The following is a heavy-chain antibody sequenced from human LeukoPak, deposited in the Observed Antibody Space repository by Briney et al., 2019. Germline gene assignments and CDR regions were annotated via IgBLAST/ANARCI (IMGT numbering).Heavy chain of an antibody. J-gene: IGHJ4*02. CDR3: ARYCSGGSCYSGFDY. CDR1: GFTFSSYS. V-gene: IGHV3-21*01. D-gene: IGHD2-15*01. Sequence: PGGSLRLSCAASGFTFSSYSMNWVRQAPGKGLEWVSSISSSSYIYYADSVKGRFTISRDNAKNSLYLQMNSLRAEDTAVYYCARYCSGGSCYSGFDYWGQGTLVTVSS. CDR2: ISSSSYI.